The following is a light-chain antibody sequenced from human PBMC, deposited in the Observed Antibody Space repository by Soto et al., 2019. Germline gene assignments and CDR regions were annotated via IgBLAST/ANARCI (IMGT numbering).Light chain of an antibody. V-gene: IGLV2-14*01. CDR2: EVS. J-gene: IGLJ1*01. Sequence: QSVLTQPASVSGSPGQSITISCTGSSSDVGGYDYVSWYQQHPGKAPKFMIYEVSNRPSGVSHRFSGSKSGNTASLTISGLQAEDEADYYCTSYTTTSTYVFGNGTKVTV. CDR3: TSYTTTSTYV. CDR1: SSDVGGYDY.